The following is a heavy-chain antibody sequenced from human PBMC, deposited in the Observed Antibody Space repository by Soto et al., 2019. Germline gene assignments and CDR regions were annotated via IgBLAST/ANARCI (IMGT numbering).Heavy chain of an antibody. CDR1: GFTFTNYA. V-gene: IGHV3-23*01. CDR2: ISDKGGST. Sequence: GGSLRLSCAASGFTFTNYAVSWVRQAPGRGLEWVASISDKGGSTKYADSVNGRFTISRDNSRNTLFLQMDGRRAEDTAVYYCARLPYCYVSLYFFDFWGQGTLVTVSS. D-gene: IGHD5-18*01. CDR3: ARLPYCYVSLYFFDF. J-gene: IGHJ4*02.